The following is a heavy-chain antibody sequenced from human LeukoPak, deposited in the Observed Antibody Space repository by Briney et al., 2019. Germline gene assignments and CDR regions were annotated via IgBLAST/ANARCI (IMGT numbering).Heavy chain of an antibody. CDR3: ARDRGVEMATMGLDY. Sequence: GGSLRLSCAVSGFTFSSYSMNWVRQAPGKGLEWVSSISSSSSYIYYADSVKGRFTISRDNAKNSLYLQMNSLRAEDTAVYYCARDRGVEMATMGLDYWGQGSLVTVSS. J-gene: IGHJ4*02. V-gene: IGHV3-21*01. D-gene: IGHD5-24*01. CDR2: ISSSSSYI. CDR1: GFTFSSYS.